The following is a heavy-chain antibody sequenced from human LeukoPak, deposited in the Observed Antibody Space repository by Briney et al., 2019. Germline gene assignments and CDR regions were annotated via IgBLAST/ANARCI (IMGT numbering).Heavy chain of an antibody. D-gene: IGHD6-13*01. V-gene: IGHV3-53*01. CDR1: GFTVSSNY. CDR2: IYSGGST. Sequence: GGSLRLSCAASGFTVSSNYMSWVRQAPGQGLEWVSVIYSGGSTYYADSVKGRYTISRENSKNTLYLQMYSLRAEDTAVYYCAKDKGSSLRNANFHHWGQGTLVTVSS. J-gene: IGHJ1*01. CDR3: AKDKGSSLRNANFHH.